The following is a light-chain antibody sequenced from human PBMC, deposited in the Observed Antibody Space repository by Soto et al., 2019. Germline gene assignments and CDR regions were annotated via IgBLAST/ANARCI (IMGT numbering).Light chain of an antibody. J-gene: IGKJ5*01. Sequence: EILMTQSPATLSVSVGERATRSCRASQSVSSYLAWYHQKPGQAPRLLIYGSSTRATGIPASFSGSGSGTEFTLIISSLQSEDSAVYYCQKYDNWPITFGQGTRLVIK. CDR3: QKYDNWPIT. CDR2: GSS. V-gene: IGKV3-15*01. CDR1: QSVSSY.